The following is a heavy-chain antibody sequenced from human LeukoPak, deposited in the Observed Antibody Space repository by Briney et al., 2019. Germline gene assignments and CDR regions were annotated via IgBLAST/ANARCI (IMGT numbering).Heavy chain of an antibody. CDR2: LYRGGNT. Sequence: PGRSLRPSCAASGFTATSNYMGWVSQAPGKGLEWVSVLYRGGNTDYADSVKGRFTISRDNSENTLSLQMNSLGAEDTAVYYCARGGRAYCGTDCYRNFDFWGQGTLVTVSS. CDR1: GFTATSNY. D-gene: IGHD2-21*02. CDR3: ARGGRAYCGTDCYRNFDF. V-gene: IGHV3-66*01. J-gene: IGHJ4*02.